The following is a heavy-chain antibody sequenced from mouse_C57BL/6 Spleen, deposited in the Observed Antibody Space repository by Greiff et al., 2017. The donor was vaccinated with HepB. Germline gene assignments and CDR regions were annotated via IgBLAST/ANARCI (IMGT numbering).Heavy chain of an antibody. CDR2: IWSGGST. CDR3: AREITTVVASGYFDY. J-gene: IGHJ2*01. CDR1: GFSLTSYG. D-gene: IGHD1-1*01. V-gene: IGHV2-2*01. Sequence: VKLMESGPGLVQPSQSLSITCTVSGFSLTSYGVHWVRQSPGKGLEWLGVIWSGGSTDYTAAFISRLSISKDNSKSQVFFKMNSLQADDTAIYYWAREITTVVASGYFDYWGQGTTLTVSS.